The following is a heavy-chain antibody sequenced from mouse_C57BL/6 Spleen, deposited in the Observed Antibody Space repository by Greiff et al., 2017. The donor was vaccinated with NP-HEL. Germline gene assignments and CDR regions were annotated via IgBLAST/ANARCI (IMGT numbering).Heavy chain of an antibody. CDR3: ARRSTTVVANHYFDY. CDR2: IYPRDGST. V-gene: IGHV1-85*01. CDR1: GYTFTSYD. Sequence: QVQLKQSGPELVKPGASVKLSCKASGYTFTSYDINWVKQRPGQGLEWIGWIYPRDGSTKYNEKFKGKATLTVDTSSSTAYMELHSLTSEDSAVYFCARRSTTVVANHYFDYWGQGTTLTVSS. J-gene: IGHJ2*01. D-gene: IGHD1-1*01.